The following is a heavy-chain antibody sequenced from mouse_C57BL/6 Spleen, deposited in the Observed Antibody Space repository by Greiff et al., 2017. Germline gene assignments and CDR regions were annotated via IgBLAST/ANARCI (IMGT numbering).Heavy chain of an antibody. Sequence: QVQLQQSGTELVKPGASVKLSCKASGYTFTSYWMHWVKQRPGQGLEWIGNINPSNGGTNYNEKFKSKATLTVDKSSSTAYMQLSSLTSEDSAVYYCARGGYGGAWFAYWGPGTLVTVSA. CDR3: ARGGYGGAWFAY. D-gene: IGHD2-2*01. CDR1: GYTFTSYW. J-gene: IGHJ3*01. V-gene: IGHV1-53*01. CDR2: INPSNGGT.